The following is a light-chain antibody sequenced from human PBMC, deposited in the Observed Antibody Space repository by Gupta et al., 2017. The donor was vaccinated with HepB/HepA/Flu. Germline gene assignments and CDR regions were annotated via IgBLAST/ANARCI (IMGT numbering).Light chain of an antibody. CDR2: DAS. J-gene: IGKJ2*01. CDR3: QQRSTWPYT. CDR1: QTVSRY. Sequence: EIVFTQSPATLSLSPGERATLSCRASQTVSRYLTWYQQKPGQAPRLLIYDASKRATGIPVRFSGSGSGTDFTLTIWSLEPEDFAVYYCQQRSTWPYTFGQGTKVEIK. V-gene: IGKV3-11*01.